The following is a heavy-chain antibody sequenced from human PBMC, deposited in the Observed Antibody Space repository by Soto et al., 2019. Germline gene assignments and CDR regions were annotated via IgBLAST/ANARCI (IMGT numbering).Heavy chain of an antibody. CDR1: GFTFSSYA. CDR3: ASLVVTANPFDY. J-gene: IGHJ4*02. D-gene: IGHD2-21*02. CDR2: ISYDGSNK. V-gene: IGHV3-30-3*01. Sequence: ESGGGVVQPGRSLRLSCAASGFTFSSYAMHWVRQAPGKGLEWVAVISYDGSNKYYADSVKGRFTISRDNSKNTLYLQMNSLRAEDTAVYYCASLVVTANPFDYWGQGTLVTVSS.